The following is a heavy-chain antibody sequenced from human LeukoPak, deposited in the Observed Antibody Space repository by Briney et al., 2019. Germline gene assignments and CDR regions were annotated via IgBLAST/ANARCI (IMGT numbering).Heavy chain of an antibody. Sequence: TGGSLRLSCVGSGFTFSNYYMYWVRKAPGKGPVWVSRIKNAGNDPIYADSVKGRFTISRDNAKNTVYLQMNSLRAEDTAVYYCARGGYGHNMDVWGEGTTVTVSS. D-gene: IGHD3-10*01. CDR2: IKNAGNDP. V-gene: IGHV3-74*01. CDR1: GFTFSNYY. J-gene: IGHJ6*03. CDR3: ARGGYGHNMDV.